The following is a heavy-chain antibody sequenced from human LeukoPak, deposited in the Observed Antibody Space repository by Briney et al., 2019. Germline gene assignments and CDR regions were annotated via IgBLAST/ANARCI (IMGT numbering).Heavy chain of an antibody. Sequence: GGSLRLSCAASGFTFSTYRMNWVRQAPGKGLEWVSSISGSSSDISYADSVKGRFTISRDNSKNTLYLQMNSLRAEDTAVYYCAREAIYEGFDYWGQGTLVTVSS. CDR1: GFTFSTYR. V-gene: IGHV3-21*01. CDR2: ISGSSSDI. CDR3: AREAIYEGFDY. D-gene: IGHD3-3*01. J-gene: IGHJ4*02.